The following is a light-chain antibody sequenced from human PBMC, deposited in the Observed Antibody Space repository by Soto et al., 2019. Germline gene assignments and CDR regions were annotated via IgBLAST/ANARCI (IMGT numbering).Light chain of an antibody. V-gene: IGKV3-11*01. J-gene: IGKJ5*01. Sequence: EIVLTQSPVTLSLSPGERATLSCRSSQSVRTYLAWYQVKPGQAPSLLIYDASMRASGVPARFSGSGSGTDFTLTISSIEPEDFALCYCQQRNSWPSITFGHWTRLEIK. CDR1: QSVRTY. CDR3: QQRNSWPSIT. CDR2: DAS.